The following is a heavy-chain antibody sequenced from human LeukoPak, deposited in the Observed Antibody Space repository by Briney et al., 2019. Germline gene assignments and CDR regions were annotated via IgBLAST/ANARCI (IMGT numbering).Heavy chain of an antibody. J-gene: IGHJ4*02. CDR2: ISYDGSNK. Sequence: GGSLRLSCAASGFTFSSYGMHWVRQAPGKGLEWVAVISYDGSNKYYADSVKGRFTISRDNSKNTLYLQMNSLRAEDTAVYYCAKDPIDWGTIYFDYWGQGTLVTVSS. D-gene: IGHD3-9*01. CDR3: AKDPIDWGTIYFDY. CDR1: GFTFSSYG. V-gene: IGHV3-30*18.